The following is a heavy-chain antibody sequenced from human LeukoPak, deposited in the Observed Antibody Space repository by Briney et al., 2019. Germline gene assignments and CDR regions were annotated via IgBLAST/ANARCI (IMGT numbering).Heavy chain of an antibody. J-gene: IGHJ4*02. D-gene: IGHD5-12*01. Sequence: GESLKISCKGSGYSFNTYWIAWVRHMPGKGLEWMGIISPGDSETTYSPSFQGQVTVSADKSISTAFLHWSSLEASDTAMYYCAKLTRGGYEKFDFWGQGTQVTVPS. CDR3: AKLTRGGYEKFDF. V-gene: IGHV5-51*01. CDR1: GYSFNTYW. CDR2: ISPGDSET.